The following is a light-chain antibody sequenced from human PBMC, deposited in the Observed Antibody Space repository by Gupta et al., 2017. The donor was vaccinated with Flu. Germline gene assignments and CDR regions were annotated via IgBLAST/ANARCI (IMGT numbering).Light chain of an antibody. CDR3: QALDSITARVV. CDR2: QDI. CDR1: NLGENY. J-gene: IGLJ2*01. Sequence: GHTASITGSGNNLGENYHCWYRQQPVQTPVLVICQDIQRPSGIPERFSGSNSGNTATLTISGTHAIDDADYYSQALDSITARVVFCGGTKLTVL. V-gene: IGLV3-1*01.